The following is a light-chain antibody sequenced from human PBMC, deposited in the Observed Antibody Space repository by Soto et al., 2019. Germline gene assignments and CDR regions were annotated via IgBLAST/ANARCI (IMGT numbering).Light chain of an antibody. Sequence: DIQMTQSTSTLSASVEDRVTITCRASQSISGGLAWYQQKAGKAPKLLIYKTSNLESAVPSRFSGSGSGTAFTLTISSLHPDDSATYYCQQYKSYPWTFGQGTKVDNK. CDR2: KTS. V-gene: IGKV1-5*03. CDR1: QSISGG. J-gene: IGKJ1*01. CDR3: QQYKSYPWT.